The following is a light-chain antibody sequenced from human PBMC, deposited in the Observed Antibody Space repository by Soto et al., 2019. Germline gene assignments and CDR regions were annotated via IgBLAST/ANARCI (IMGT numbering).Light chain of an antibody. Sequence: QSVLTQPASVSGSPGLSIAISCTGTSRDVGGCNSVSWYQQQPGKVPKLMIYDVSNRPSGVSNRFSGSKSGNTASLTISGLQAEDEGDYYCSSYTTGGSYVFGTGTKVTVL. J-gene: IGLJ1*01. V-gene: IGLV2-14*01. CDR1: SRDVGGCNS. CDR3: SSYTTGGSYV. CDR2: DVS.